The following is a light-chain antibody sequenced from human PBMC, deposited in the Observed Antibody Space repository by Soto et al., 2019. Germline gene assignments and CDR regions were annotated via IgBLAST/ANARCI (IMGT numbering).Light chain of an antibody. CDR1: QSVSSY. CDR2: DAS. V-gene: IGKV3-11*01. Sequence: DIVLTQSPATLSLSPGERATLSCRASQSVSSYLAWYQQKPGQAPRLLIYDASNRATGIPARFSGSGSGTDFTLTISSLEPEDFAVHHCQQRSSWLTFGGGTKVEIK. J-gene: IGKJ4*01. CDR3: QQRSSWLT.